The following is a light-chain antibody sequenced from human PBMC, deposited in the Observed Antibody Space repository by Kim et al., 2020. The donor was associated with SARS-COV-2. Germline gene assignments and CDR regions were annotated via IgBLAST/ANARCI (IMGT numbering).Light chain of an antibody. CDR2: DVS. Sequence: GQSITISCTGTGSDVGGYNYVSWYQHSPGKAPQLIIYDVSERPSGVSDRFSGSKSGDTASLTVSGLQAEDEADYHCSSYTSSDTWVFGGGTQLTVL. CDR3: SSYTSSDTWV. CDR1: GSDVGGYNY. J-gene: IGLJ3*02. V-gene: IGLV2-14*03.